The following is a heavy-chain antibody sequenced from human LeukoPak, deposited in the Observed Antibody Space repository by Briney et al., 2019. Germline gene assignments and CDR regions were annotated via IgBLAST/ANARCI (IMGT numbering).Heavy chain of an antibody. D-gene: IGHD3-3*01. V-gene: IGHV3-66*02. CDR3: ARDLWDATGY. Sequence: PGGSLRLSCVASGFSSTYMSWVRQAPGRGLEWVSVIYSGDSTYYADSVKGRFTISRDISKNTVYLQMNSLRPGDTAVYHCARDLWDATGYWGQGTLVTVAS. J-gene: IGHJ4*02. CDR1: GFSSTY. CDR2: IYSGDST.